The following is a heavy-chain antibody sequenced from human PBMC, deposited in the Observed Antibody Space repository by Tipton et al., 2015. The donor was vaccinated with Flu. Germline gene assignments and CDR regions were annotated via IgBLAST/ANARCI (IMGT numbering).Heavy chain of an antibody. D-gene: IGHD6-13*01. CDR2: IYYSGTT. Sequence: TLSLTCTVSGGSISRSHYSWGWIRQPPGKGLEWIGNIYYSGTTYYNPSLKSRVTISLDKSTNQFSLRLSSVTAADTAIYYCAIDDFGSSWYGYWGQGSLVTVSS. CDR1: GGSISRSHYS. CDR3: AIDDFGSSWYGY. J-gene: IGHJ4*02. V-gene: IGHV4-39*07.